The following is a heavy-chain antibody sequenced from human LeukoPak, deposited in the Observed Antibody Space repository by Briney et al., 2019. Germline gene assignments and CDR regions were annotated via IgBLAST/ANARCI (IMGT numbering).Heavy chain of an antibody. CDR2: ISSSGSTI. V-gene: IGHV3-11*04. CDR3: SRPQIDRSSTSCHVGEYYFDH. D-gene: IGHD2-2*01. CDR1: GFTFSDYY. J-gene: IGHJ4*02. Sequence: AGSLRLSCAASGFTFSDYYMGWIRQAPGKGLEWVSYISSSGSTIYYADSVKGRFTISRDNAKNSLYLQMNSLSAEDTTVYYCSRPQIDRSSTSCHVGEYYFDHWGQGTLVTVSS.